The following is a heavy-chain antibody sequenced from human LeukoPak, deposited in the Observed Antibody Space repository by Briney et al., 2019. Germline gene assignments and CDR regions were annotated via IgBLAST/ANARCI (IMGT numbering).Heavy chain of an antibody. V-gene: IGHV3-33*01. CDR1: GFTFSSYG. D-gene: IGHD3-3*01. Sequence: PGGSLRLSCAASGFTFSSYGMHWVRQAPGKGLEWVAVIWYDGSNKYYADSVKGRFTISRDNSKNTLYLQMNSLRAEDTAVYYCAREYPYDFWSGFLSGMDVWGQGTTVTVSS. CDR2: IWYDGSNK. J-gene: IGHJ6*02. CDR3: AREYPYDFWSGFLSGMDV.